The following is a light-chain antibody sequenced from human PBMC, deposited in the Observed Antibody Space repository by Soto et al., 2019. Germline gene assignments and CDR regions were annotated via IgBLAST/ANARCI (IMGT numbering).Light chain of an antibody. V-gene: IGLV1-40*01. CDR2: GNN. CDR1: SSNIGADYD. CDR3: QSYDTSLSGSV. Sequence: QLVLTQPPSVSGAPGQRVTISCTGGSSNIGADYDVHWYQQFPGAPPKVLIFGNNNRPSGVPDRFSGSKSGTSASLAITGLQAEDEADYYCQSYDTSLSGSVFGGGTKVTVL. J-gene: IGLJ2*01.